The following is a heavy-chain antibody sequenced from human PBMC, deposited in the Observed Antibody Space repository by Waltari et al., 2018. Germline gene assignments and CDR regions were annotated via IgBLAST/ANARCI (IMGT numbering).Heavy chain of an antibody. CDR3: ASGLIIPGRFRLGY. CDR1: GYTLTELS. D-gene: IGHD3-3*01. J-gene: IGHJ4*02. V-gene: IGHV1-24*01. CDR2: FVTEERET. Sequence: VQPEQSGAEVKKPGASVKVPCKVVGYTLTELSMPWVGQAPGKGLEGVGGFVTEERETVFAQKFQGRLTLPEDPPANTAYMELTSLTSEDTAVYYCASGLIIPGRFRLGYWGQGTLVTVSA.